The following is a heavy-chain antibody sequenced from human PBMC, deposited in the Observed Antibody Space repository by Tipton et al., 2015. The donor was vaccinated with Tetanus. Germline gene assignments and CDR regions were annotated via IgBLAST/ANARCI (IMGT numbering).Heavy chain of an antibody. D-gene: IGHD6-19*01. J-gene: IGHJ4*02. CDR1: GGSITSGTFY. V-gene: IGHV4-39*01. CDR2: IYSYNGNT. CDR3: ASPIKQWLVPVDS. Sequence: TLSLTCTVSGGSITSGTFYWSWIRQPPGKGLEWVGSIYSYNGNTFQNPSLRSRVTMSLDASKNEFSLKVKSVTAADTAVYYCASPIKQWLVPVDSWGQGTLVTVSS.